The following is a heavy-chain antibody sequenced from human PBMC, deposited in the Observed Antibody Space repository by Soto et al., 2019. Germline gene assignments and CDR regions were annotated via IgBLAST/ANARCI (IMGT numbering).Heavy chain of an antibody. CDR1: GFTFSSYS. D-gene: IGHD3-10*01. J-gene: IGHJ6*02. CDR3: ARIEYLVRGVIISDYYYYGMDV. Sequence: EVQLVESGGGLVKPGGSLRLSCAASGFTFSSYSMNWVRQAPGKGLEWVSSISSSSSYIYYADSVKGRFTISRDNAKNSLYLLMNSLRAEDTAVYYCARIEYLVRGVIISDYYYYGMDVWGQGTTVTVSS. CDR2: ISSSSSYI. V-gene: IGHV3-21*01.